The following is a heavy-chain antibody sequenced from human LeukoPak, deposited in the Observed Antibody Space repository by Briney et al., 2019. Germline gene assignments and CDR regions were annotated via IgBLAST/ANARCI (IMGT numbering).Heavy chain of an antibody. Sequence: ASVTVSCKASGYTFTSYGISWVRQAPGQGLEWMGWISAYNSNTNYAQKLQGRVTMTTDTSTSTAYMELRSLRSDDTAVYYCAKTYYDFWSGYGYYGMDVWGQGTTVTVSS. J-gene: IGHJ6*02. CDR1: GYTFTSYG. V-gene: IGHV1-18*01. CDR3: AKTYYDFWSGYGYYGMDV. CDR2: ISAYNSNT. D-gene: IGHD3-3*01.